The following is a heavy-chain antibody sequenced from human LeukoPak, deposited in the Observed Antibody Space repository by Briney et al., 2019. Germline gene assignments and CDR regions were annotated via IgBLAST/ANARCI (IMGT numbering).Heavy chain of an antibody. CDR3: ARQTAAGYDILTGYSPGDAFDI. CDR2: IYPGDSHT. Sequence: GESLKISCQVSGYSFSSYWIGWVRQKPGEGLEWVGIIYPGDSHTRYSPSFQGQVTISADKSINTAYLQWRGLKASDTALYYCARQTAAGYDILTGYSPGDAFDIWGQGTMVTVSS. V-gene: IGHV5-51*01. D-gene: IGHD3-9*01. CDR1: GYSFSSYW. J-gene: IGHJ3*02.